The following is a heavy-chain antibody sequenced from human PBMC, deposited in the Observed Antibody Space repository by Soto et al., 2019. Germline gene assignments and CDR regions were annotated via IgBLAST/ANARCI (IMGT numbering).Heavy chain of an antibody. D-gene: IGHD6-13*01. J-gene: IGHJ4*02. CDR2: IYYSGST. CDR3: ARTESSSWYIDY. CDR1: GGSISSYY. V-gene: IGHV4-59*01. Sequence: SETLSLTCTVSGGSISSYYWSWIRQPPGKGLEWIGYIYYSGSTNYNPSLKSRVTISVDTSKNQFSLKLSSVTAADTAVYYCARTESSSWYIDYWGQGTLVTVPQ.